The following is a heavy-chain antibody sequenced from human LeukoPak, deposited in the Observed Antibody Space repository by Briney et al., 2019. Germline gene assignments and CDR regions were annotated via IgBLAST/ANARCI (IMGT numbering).Heavy chain of an antibody. CDR1: AFTFSSYW. Sequence: GGSLRLSCKASAFTFSSYWMSWVRQAPGKGLEWVANIKEDGSEINYVDSVKGRFTISRDNAKNSLFLQMNSLRVEDTAVYYCARDRGYSSFDYWGQGTLVTVSS. CDR2: IKEDGSEI. D-gene: IGHD4-23*01. J-gene: IGHJ4*02. CDR3: ARDRGYSSFDY. V-gene: IGHV3-7*01.